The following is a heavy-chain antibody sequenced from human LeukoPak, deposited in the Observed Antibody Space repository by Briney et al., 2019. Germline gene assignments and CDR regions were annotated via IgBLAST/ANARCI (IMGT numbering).Heavy chain of an antibody. CDR1: GGSISSSTYY. CDR2: IYYSGTT. D-gene: IGHD2-15*01. V-gene: IGHV4-39*07. Sequence: PSETLSLTCSVSGGSISSSTYYWGWIRQPPGKGLEWIGSIYYSGTTYYNPSLKSRVTISIDTSKNQFSLKLSSMTAADTAVYYCARTTVVVVVDGFDPWGQGTLVTVSS. CDR3: ARTTVVVVVDGFDP. J-gene: IGHJ5*02.